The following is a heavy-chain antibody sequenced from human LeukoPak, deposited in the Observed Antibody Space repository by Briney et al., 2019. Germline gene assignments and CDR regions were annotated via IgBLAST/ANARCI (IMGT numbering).Heavy chain of an antibody. Sequence: SETLSLTCNVSGGSIRSSSYYWGWIRQPPGKGLEWIGNIYYTGSTYYNPSLKSRVTISVDTSKNQFSLKLGSVTAADTAMYFCAREIRVATRRFDYWGRGTLLAVSS. V-gene: IGHV4-39*07. CDR1: GGSIRSSSYY. D-gene: IGHD6-6*01. CDR2: IYYTGST. CDR3: AREIRVATRRFDY. J-gene: IGHJ4*02.